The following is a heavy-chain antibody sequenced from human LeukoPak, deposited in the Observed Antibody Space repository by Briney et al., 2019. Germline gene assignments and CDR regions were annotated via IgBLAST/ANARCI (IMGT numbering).Heavy chain of an antibody. CDR2: INQDGAET. CDR3: AKAGALWFGESLFDY. D-gene: IGHD3-10*01. CDR1: GFTFNNYW. V-gene: IGHV3-7*01. J-gene: IGHJ4*02. Sequence: PGGSLRLSCAASGFTFNNYWMGWVRLAPGKGLEWVANINQDGAETYYIDSVKGRFTVSRDSAKNSLYLQMNSLRAEDTAVYYCAKAGALWFGESLFDYWGQGTLVTVSS.